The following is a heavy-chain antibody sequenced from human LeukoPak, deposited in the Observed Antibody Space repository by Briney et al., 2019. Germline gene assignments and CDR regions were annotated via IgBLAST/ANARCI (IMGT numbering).Heavy chain of an antibody. CDR3: AKDRRGGGIAAADTDY. V-gene: IGHV3-74*01. D-gene: IGHD6-13*01. Sequence: GGSLRLSCAASGFTFSSYWMHWVRQAPGKGLVWVSRINSDGSSTSYADSVKGRFTISRDNSKNTLYLQMNSLRAEDTAVYYCAKDRRGGGIAAADTDYWGQGTLVTVSS. CDR1: GFTFSSYW. CDR2: INSDGSST. J-gene: IGHJ4*02.